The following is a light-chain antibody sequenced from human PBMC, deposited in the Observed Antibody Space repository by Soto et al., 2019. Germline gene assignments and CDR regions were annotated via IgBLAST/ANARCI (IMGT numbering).Light chain of an antibody. Sequence: DIQMTQSPSSLSASVGDRVTITCRASQSISSYLNWYQQKPGKAPKLLIYAASSLQSGVPSRFSGSGSGTDFTLTISSLQPEDFATYYCQQSYSTSITFGRGTRLE. J-gene: IGKJ5*01. CDR3: QQSYSTSIT. V-gene: IGKV1-39*01. CDR1: QSISSY. CDR2: AAS.